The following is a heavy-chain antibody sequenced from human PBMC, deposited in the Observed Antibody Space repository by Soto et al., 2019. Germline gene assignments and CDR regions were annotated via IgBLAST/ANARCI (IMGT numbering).Heavy chain of an antibody. Sequence: ASVKVSCKASGGTFSSYAISWVRQAPGQGLEWMGGIIPIFGTANYAQKFQGRVTITADKSTSTAYMELSSLRSEDTAVYYCARDSEWELPYYYYGTDVWGQGTTVTVSS. V-gene: IGHV1-69*06. D-gene: IGHD1-26*01. J-gene: IGHJ6*02. CDR2: IIPIFGTA. CDR3: ARDSEWELPYYYYGTDV. CDR1: GGTFSSYA.